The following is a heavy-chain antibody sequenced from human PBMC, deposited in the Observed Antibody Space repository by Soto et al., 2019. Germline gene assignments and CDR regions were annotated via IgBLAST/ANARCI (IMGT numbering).Heavy chain of an antibody. CDR1: GFTFSSYG. J-gene: IGHJ6*02. Sequence: QVQLVESGGGVVQPGRSLRLSCAASGFTFSSYGMHWVRQAPGKGLEWVAVISYDGSNKYYADSVKGRFTISRDNSKNTLYLQMNSLRAEDTAGYYCAKDFLRWAAAGPYGMDVWGQGTTVTVSS. CDR3: AKDFLRWAAAGPYGMDV. CDR2: ISYDGSNK. V-gene: IGHV3-30*18. D-gene: IGHD6-13*01.